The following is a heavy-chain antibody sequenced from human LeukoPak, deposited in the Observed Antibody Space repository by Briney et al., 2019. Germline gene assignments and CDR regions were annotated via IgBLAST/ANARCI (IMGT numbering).Heavy chain of an antibody. CDR3: ARDYDILTGYYKGLYP. D-gene: IGHD3-9*01. V-gene: IGHV1-18*01. J-gene: IGHJ5*02. Sequence: ASVKVPCKASGYTFTSYGISWVRQAPGQGLEWMGWISAYNGNTNYAQKLQGRVTMTTDTSTSTAYMELRSLRSDDTAVYYCARDYDILTGYYKGLYPWGQGTLVTVSS. CDR2: ISAYNGNT. CDR1: GYTFTSYG.